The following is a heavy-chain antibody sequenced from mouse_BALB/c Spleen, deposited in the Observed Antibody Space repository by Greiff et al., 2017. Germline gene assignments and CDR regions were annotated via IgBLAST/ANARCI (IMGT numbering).Heavy chain of an antibody. Sequence: VMLVESGAELARPGASVKMSCKASGYTFTSYTMHWVKQRPGQGLEWIGYINPSSGYTNYNQKFKDKATLTADKSSSTAYMQLSSLTSEDSAVYYCAREGYYDYEGDYWGQGTTLTVSS. V-gene: IGHV1-4*01. CDR3: AREGYYDYEGDY. CDR2: INPSSGYT. D-gene: IGHD2-4*01. J-gene: IGHJ2*01. CDR1: GYTFTSYT.